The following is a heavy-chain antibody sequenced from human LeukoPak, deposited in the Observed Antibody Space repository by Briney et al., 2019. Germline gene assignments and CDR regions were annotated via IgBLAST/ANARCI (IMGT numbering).Heavy chain of an antibody. Sequence: GGSLRLSCAASGFTLSSYWMSWVRQASGEGLEWVANIKQDGSEKYYVASVKGRFTISRDNAKNSLYLQVDSLRAEDTAVYYCARGSSLDYWGQGTLVTVSS. CDR1: GFTLSSYW. CDR3: ARGSSLDY. V-gene: IGHV3-7*01. J-gene: IGHJ4*02. D-gene: IGHD3-3*01. CDR2: IKQDGSEK.